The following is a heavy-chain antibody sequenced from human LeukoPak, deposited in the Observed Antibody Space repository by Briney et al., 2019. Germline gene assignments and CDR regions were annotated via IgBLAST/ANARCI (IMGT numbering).Heavy chain of an antibody. D-gene: IGHD3-9*01. CDR1: GFTFSSNY. V-gene: IGHV3-53*01. CDR2: IYSDGST. Sequence: QTGGSLRLSCAASGFTFSSNYMSWVRQAPGKGLEWVSVIYSDGSTYYADSVKGRFTLSRDNSKNTLYLQMNSLRAEDTAVYYCARVLYILRYFDYWGKGTPVTISS. CDR3: ARVLYILRYFDY. J-gene: IGHJ4*03.